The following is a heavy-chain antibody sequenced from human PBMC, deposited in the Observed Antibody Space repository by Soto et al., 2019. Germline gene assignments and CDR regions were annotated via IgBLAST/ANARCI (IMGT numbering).Heavy chain of an antibody. V-gene: IGHV3-48*03. D-gene: IGHD3-22*01. Sequence: GGSLRLSCAASGFTFSSYEMNWVRQAPGKGLEWVSYISSSGSTIYYADSVKGRFTISRDNAKNSLYLQMNSLRAEDTAVYYCARAHYDSSGYFLLFDYWGQGTLVTVSS. CDR3: ARAHYDSSGYFLLFDY. CDR2: ISSSGSTI. J-gene: IGHJ4*02. CDR1: GFTFSSYE.